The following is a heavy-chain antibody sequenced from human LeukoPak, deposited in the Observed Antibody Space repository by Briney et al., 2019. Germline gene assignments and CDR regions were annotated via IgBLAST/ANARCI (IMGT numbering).Heavy chain of an antibody. CDR3: SRGRDRSKAGDH. V-gene: IGHV4-34*01. J-gene: IGHJ4*02. CDR1: GGSCDDYY. Sequence: SETLSLTCDVSGGSCDDYYCSWIRQPSGKGLEWIGEIHPHGIFYYNSSLMSRVTISIDTSKSQFSLRLTSVTAADTAIYYCSRGRDRSKAGDHWGQGSLVTVSS. D-gene: IGHD5-24*01. CDR2: IHPHGIF.